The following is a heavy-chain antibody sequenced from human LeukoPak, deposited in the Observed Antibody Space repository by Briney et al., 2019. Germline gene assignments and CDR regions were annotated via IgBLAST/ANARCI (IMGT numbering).Heavy chain of an antibody. CDR2: IHYTGTT. D-gene: IGHD1-26*01. CDR1: GGSINSHY. CDR3: ATNRVGTYDRPFDI. J-gene: IGHJ3*02. Sequence: PSETLFLTCIVSGGSINSHYWSWIRQPPGKGLEWIGDIHYTGTTKYNPSVKSRVTISIDTSKNQFSLELSSVTATDTAVYFCATNRVGTYDRPFDIWGQGTMVTVSS. V-gene: IGHV4-59*08.